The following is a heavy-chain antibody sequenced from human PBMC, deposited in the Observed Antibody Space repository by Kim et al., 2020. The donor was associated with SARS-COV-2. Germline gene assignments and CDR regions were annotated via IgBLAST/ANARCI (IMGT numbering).Heavy chain of an antibody. CDR3: AKSVSSDY. Sequence: GISTYYADSVKDRFTITRDNAKNTLYLQMNSLRAEDTAVYYCAKSVSSDYWGQGTLVTVSS. CDR2: GIST. D-gene: IGHD4-4*01. V-gene: IGHV3-23*01. J-gene: IGHJ4*02.